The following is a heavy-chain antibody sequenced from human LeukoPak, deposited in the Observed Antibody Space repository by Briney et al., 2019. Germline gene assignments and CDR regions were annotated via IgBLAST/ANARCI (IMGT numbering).Heavy chain of an antibody. CDR1: GGSISSGGYY. V-gene: IGHV4-31*03. J-gene: IGHJ4*02. CDR2: IYYSGST. CDR3: ARGPYGDPYYFDY. Sequence: SQTLSLTCTVSGGSISSGGYYWSWIRQHPGKGLEWIGYIYYSGSTYYNPSLKSRVTISVDTSKNQFSLKLSSVTAADTAVYYCARGPYGDPYYFDYWGQGTLVTVSS. D-gene: IGHD4-17*01.